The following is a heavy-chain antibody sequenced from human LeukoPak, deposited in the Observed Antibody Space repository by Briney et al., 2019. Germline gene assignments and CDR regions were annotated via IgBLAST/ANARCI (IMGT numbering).Heavy chain of an antibody. V-gene: IGHV3-11*01. CDR2: ISSSGKTI. Sequence: GGSLRLSCTASGFSFSYYYMSWIRQAPGKGLEWISYISSSGKTIYYADSVKGRFTISRDNAEKSLYLQMDSLTADDTAVYYCGRGLTGDAYDIWGPGTMVTVSS. D-gene: IGHD2-8*02. CDR1: GFSFSYYY. J-gene: IGHJ3*02. CDR3: GRGLTGDAYDI.